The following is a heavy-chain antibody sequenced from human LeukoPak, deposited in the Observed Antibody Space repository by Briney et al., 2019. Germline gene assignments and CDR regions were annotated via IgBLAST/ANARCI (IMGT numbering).Heavy chain of an antibody. V-gene: IGHV3-23*01. CDR3: AKEKEQIQLWSYDAFDI. D-gene: IGHD5-18*01. CDR2: ISDSGGST. CDR1: GFTFSIYA. J-gene: IGHJ3*02. Sequence: AGGSLRLSCAASGFTFSIYAMSWVRQAPGKGLEWVSGISDSGGSTYYADSVKGRFTISRDNSKNTLYLQMNSLRAEDTAVYFCAKEKEQIQLWSYDAFDIWGQGTMVTVSS.